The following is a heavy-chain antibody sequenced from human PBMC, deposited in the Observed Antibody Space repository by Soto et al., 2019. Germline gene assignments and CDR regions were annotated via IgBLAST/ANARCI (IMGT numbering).Heavy chain of an antibody. CDR3: ASQPSVWPYKWLDP. D-gene: IGHD2-8*01. Sequence: GGSLRLSCAASGFSFSSYEMNWVRQAPGKGLEWVSYISSSGTTMYYADSVKGRFTISRDNAKNSLYLQMNSLRGEDTAVYYCASQPSVWPYKWLDPWGQGTLVTVSS. CDR1: GFSFSSYE. V-gene: IGHV3-48*03. J-gene: IGHJ5*02. CDR2: ISSSGTTM.